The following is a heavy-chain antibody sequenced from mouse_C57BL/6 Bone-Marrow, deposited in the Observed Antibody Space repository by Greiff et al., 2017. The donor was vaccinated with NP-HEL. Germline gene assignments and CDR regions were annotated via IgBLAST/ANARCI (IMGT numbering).Heavy chain of an antibody. J-gene: IGHJ2*01. D-gene: IGHD1-1*01. CDR1: GFTFSSYG. Sequence: EVTLVESGGDLVKPGVSLKLSCAASGFTFSSYGMSWVRQTPDKRLVWVAIISSGGSYTDYPDSVKGRFTISRGNAKNTLYLQMSSLKSEDTAMYYCAIPTVVAPYFDYWGQGATLTVSS. CDR2: ISSGGSYT. CDR3: AIPTVVAPYFDY. V-gene: IGHV5-6*01.